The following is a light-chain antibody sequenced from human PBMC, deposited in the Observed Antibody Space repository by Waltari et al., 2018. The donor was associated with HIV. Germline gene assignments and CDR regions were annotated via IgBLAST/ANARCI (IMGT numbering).Light chain of an antibody. CDR3: AAWDDSLNGWV. CDR2: SNN. V-gene: IGLV1-44*01. CDR1: SSNIGSNT. J-gene: IGLJ3*02. Sequence: QSVLTQPPSASGTPGQRVTIPCSGSSSNIGSNTVNWYQQLPGTAPKLLINSNNQRPSGVPDRFSGSKSGTSASLAISGLQSEDEADYYCAAWDDSLNGWVFGGGTKLTVL.